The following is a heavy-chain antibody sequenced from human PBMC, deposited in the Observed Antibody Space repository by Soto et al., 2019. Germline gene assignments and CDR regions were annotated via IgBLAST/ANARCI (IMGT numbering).Heavy chain of an antibody. J-gene: IGHJ6*02. CDR3: AKDLLSSYYYGMDA. CDR2: ISGSGTDT. D-gene: IGHD3-10*01. CDR1: GFMFGSYA. Sequence: EVQLLESGGGLVQPGGSLRLSCAASGFMFGSYAMSWVRQAPGKGLEWVSGISGSGTDTYYADAVKGRVTISRDNAKNTLYLQMNGLRAKDTAIYYCAKDLLSSYYYGMDAWGQGTTVTVSS. V-gene: IGHV3-23*01.